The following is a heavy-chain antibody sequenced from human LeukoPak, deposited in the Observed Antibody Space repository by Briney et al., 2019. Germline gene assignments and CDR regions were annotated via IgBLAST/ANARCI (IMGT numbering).Heavy chain of an antibody. D-gene: IGHD1-26*01. Sequence: GGSLRLSCAASGFTFSSYEMNWVCQAPGKGLEWVSYISSSGSTIYYADSVKGRFTISRDNAKNSPYLQMNSLRAEDTGVYYCARDLSSGSYFPSLSYWGQGTLVTVSS. CDR3: ARDLSSGSYFPSLSY. CDR2: ISSSGSTI. J-gene: IGHJ4*02. V-gene: IGHV3-48*03. CDR1: GFTFSSYE.